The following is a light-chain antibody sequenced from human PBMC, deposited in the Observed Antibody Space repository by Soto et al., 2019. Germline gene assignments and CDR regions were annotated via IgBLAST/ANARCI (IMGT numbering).Light chain of an antibody. CDR1: QSISSS. J-gene: IGKJ5*01. CDR3: QQSYSPPLT. Sequence: DIQMTQSPLSLSASVGDRVTITCRASQSISSSLNWYQKKPGKAPNLLIYDASRLQSGVPSRFSGSGSGTDFTLTTGSLKPEAGANYYGQQSYSPPLTFSRGTGLELK. V-gene: IGKV1-39*01. CDR2: DAS.